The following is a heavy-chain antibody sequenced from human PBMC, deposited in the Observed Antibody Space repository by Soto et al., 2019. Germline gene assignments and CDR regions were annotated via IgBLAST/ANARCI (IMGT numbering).Heavy chain of an antibody. CDR1: GGSISSRTFW. V-gene: IGHV4-39*01. D-gene: IGHD4-4*01. J-gene: IGHJ4*02. Sequence: QLQLQESGPGLVKPSETLSLTCSVSGGSISSRTFWWAWIRQPPGKGLEWIGDMYYSGSSYSSPSLKSRVTLSVDTSTSQLSLKLNSVTAADTAVYYCARHPRDDYNYGGSGIFDYWGQGTLVTVSS. CDR3: ARHPRDDYNYGGSGIFDY. CDR2: MYYSGSS.